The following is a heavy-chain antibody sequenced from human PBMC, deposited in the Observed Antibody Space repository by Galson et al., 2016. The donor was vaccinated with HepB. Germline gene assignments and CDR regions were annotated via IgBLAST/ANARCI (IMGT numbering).Heavy chain of an antibody. CDR1: ATTFSSYA. J-gene: IGHJ6*02. Sequence: SVKVSCKASATTFSSYAITWVRQAPGQGLEWMGGIIPIFDTANYAQQFQDRVTITADKSTSTAYMELSSLRSEDTAVYFCARGLVRVVASDNYHYYSMDVWGQGTTVTVSS. V-gene: IGHV1-69*06. CDR2: IIPIFDTA. D-gene: IGHD2-2*01. CDR3: ARGLVRVVASDNYHYYSMDV.